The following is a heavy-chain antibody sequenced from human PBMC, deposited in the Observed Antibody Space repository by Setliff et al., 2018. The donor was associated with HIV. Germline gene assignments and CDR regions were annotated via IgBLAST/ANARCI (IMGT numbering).Heavy chain of an antibody. D-gene: IGHD2-2*01. CDR1: GYTFTSYG. CDR3: AREGLLVSTGGLAYWYHGLDV. J-gene: IGHJ6*02. V-gene: IGHV1-18*01. CDR2: ISDYNGNT. Sequence: GASVKVSCKASGYTFTSYGISWVRQAPGQGREWMGWISDYNGNTNYAQKLQGRVTMTTDTSTSTAYMEPRSLRSDDTAVYYCAREGLLVSTGGLAYWYHGLDVWGQGTTVTVSS.